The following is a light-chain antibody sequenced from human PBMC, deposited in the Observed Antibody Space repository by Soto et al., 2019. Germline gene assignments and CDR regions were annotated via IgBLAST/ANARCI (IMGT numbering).Light chain of an antibody. CDR1: QSVGSY. J-gene: IGKJ1*01. CDR2: DTS. CDR3: QQRSDWPPT. Sequence: EIVWTQAPATLSLSPGERATLSCRASQSVGSYLAWFQQTPGQAPRLLIYDTSNRATGIPARFSGSGSGTDFSLTISSQETEDFAVYYCQQRSDWPPTFGQGTKVEIK. V-gene: IGKV3-11*01.